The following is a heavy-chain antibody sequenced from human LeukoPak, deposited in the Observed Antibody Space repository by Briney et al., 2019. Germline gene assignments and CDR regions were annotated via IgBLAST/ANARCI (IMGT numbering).Heavy chain of an antibody. Sequence: PSETLSLTCPVSGASIESYYWSWVRQPAGQSPEWIGRIHTSGTTNYNPSFKSRVIMSLDKPNNQFSLNVSSVTAADTGVYYCARMTPVRGLRNLYFYYYMDVWGRGTTVTVSS. CDR3: ARMTPVRGLRNLYFYYYMDV. CDR1: GASIESYY. D-gene: IGHD3-10*01. CDR2: IHTSGTT. V-gene: IGHV4-4*07. J-gene: IGHJ6*03.